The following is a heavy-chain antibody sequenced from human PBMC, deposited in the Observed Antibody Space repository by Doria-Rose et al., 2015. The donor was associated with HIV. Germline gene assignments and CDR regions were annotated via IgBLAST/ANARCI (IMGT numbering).Heavy chain of an antibody. D-gene: IGHD3-9*01. Sequence: QVQLQESGGGVVQPGRSLRLSCVASGSTLSNFAIHWVRQAPGKGLEWVSVILYDGGNQHYADSVKGRFTISRDNSKNTVYLQMDTLRPEDTAVYFCARDEFRGHDIYDGLDVWGQGTTVTVSS. CDR1: GSTLSNFA. J-gene: IGHJ6*02. CDR2: ILYDGGNQ. CDR3: ARDEFRGHDIYDGLDV. V-gene: IGHV3-30*04.